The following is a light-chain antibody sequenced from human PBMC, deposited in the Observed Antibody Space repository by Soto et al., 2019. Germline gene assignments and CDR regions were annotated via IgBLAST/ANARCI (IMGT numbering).Light chain of an antibody. CDR3: SSYGGSNNYV. CDR2: EVS. Sequence: QSALTQPPSASGSPGQSVTISCTGTSSDVGGYNYVSWYQQHPGKAPKLMIYEVSKRPSGVPDRFSGSKSGNTASLTVYGLQAEDEADYYCSSYGGSNNYVFGSGTKLTVL. CDR1: SSDVGGYNY. J-gene: IGLJ1*01. V-gene: IGLV2-8*01.